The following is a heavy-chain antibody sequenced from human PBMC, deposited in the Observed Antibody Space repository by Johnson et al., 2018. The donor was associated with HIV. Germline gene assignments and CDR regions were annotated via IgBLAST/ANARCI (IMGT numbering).Heavy chain of an antibody. D-gene: IGHD1-26*01. Sequence: VQLVESGGGLVQSGGSLRLSCAASGFTFSSYAMRWVRQAPGKGLEWVSGISGSGGSTYYADSARGRFTISRDNSKNTLYLQMNSLRAEDTAVYYCARGGQDRDDAFDIWGQGTMVTVSS. J-gene: IGHJ3*02. CDR2: ISGSGGST. V-gene: IGHV3-23*04. CDR3: ARGGQDRDDAFDI. CDR1: GFTFSSYA.